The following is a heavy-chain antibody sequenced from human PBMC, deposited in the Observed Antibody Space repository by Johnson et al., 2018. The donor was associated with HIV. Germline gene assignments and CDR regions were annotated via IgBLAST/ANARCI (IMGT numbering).Heavy chain of an antibody. J-gene: IGHJ3*02. Sequence: QMLLVESGGGVVQRGGSLRLSCVASGFTFSSYGMHWVRQAPGKGLEWVSAIGTAGDTYYPGSVKGRFTISRDNSKNTLYLQMNSLRAEDTAVYYCAKDRSSSWYDGAFDIGGQGTMVTVSS. D-gene: IGHD6-13*01. CDR3: AKDRSSSWYDGAFDI. CDR2: IGTAGDT. V-gene: IGHV3-NL1*01. CDR1: GFTFSSYG.